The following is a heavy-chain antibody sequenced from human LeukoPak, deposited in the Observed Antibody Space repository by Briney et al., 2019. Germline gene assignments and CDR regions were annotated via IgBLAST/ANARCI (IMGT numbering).Heavy chain of an antibody. Sequence: SVKVSCKASGYTFTSYAMHWVRQAPGQRLEWMGGIIPIFGTANYAQKFQGRVTITADESTSTAYMELSSLRSEDTAVYYCARDSNYYDSSGYYALGDYYYGMDVWGQGTTVTVSS. CDR3: ARDSNYYDSSGYYALGDYYYGMDV. CDR2: IIPIFGTA. V-gene: IGHV1-69*13. D-gene: IGHD3-22*01. CDR1: GYTFTSYA. J-gene: IGHJ6*02.